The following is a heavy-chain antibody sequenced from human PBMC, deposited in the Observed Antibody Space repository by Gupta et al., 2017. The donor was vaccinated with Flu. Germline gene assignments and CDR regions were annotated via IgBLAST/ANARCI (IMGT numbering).Heavy chain of an antibody. CDR2: IGSTGGST. CDR3: AEDPWVVRFHYMDV. D-gene: IGHD3-3*01. Sequence: EAQLLESGGALVLPGGVPETLPVASAFSFSNSAMNWVRQAPGKGLEWVSAIGSTGGSTYYADSVRGRFTISRDNSKNTLYLQMNRLRAEDTAVYYCAEDPWVVRFHYMDVWGKGTTVTVSS. V-gene: IGHV3-23*01. CDR1: AFSFSNSA. J-gene: IGHJ6*03.